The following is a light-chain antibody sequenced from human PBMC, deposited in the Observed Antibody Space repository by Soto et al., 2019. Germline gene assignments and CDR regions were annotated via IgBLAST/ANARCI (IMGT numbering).Light chain of an antibody. CDR2: AAS. V-gene: IGKV3-20*01. CDR1: QSVSSNY. CDR3: QQYGSSSGT. J-gene: IGKJ1*01. Sequence: EIVLTQSPGTLSLSPGERATLSCRASQSVSSNYLAWYQLKPGQAPRLLIYAASGRATGIPDRFSGSGSGTDFTLTISRLEPEDSAVYYCQQYGSSSGTFGQGTKVDTK.